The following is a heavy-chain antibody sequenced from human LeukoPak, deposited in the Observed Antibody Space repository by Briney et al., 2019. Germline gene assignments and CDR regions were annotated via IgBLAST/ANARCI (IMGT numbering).Heavy chain of an antibody. V-gene: IGHV3-30*02. D-gene: IGHD5-24*01. CDR1: GFTFSSYG. Sequence: PGGSLRLSCAASGFTFSSYGMHWVRQAPGKGLEWVAFIRYDGSNKYYADSVKGRFTISRGNSKNTLYLQMNSLRAEDTAVYYCAKDRDVVNAFDIWGQGTMVTVSS. CDR2: IRYDGSNK. CDR3: AKDRDVVNAFDI. J-gene: IGHJ3*02.